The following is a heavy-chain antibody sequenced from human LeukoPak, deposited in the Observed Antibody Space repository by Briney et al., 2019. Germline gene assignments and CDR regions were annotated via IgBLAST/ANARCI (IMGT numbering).Heavy chain of an antibody. J-gene: IGHJ3*02. CDR1: GSTFSNYW. CDR3: ARNYCGGDCYPSGAFDI. Sequence: GGSLRLSCVASGSTFSNYWMSWVRQAPGKGLECVANIKEDGSEKYYVDSVKGRFTISRDNAKNSLYLQMNSLRAEDTAVYYCARNYCGGDCYPSGAFDIWGQGTMVTVSS. D-gene: IGHD2-21*02. CDR2: IKEDGSEK. V-gene: IGHV3-7*01.